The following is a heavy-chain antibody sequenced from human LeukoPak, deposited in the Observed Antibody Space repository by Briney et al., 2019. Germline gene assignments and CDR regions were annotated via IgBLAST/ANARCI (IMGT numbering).Heavy chain of an antibody. CDR2: INPSGGST. V-gene: IGHV1-46*01. CDR3: ARVKEATTDISPDYFDS. D-gene: IGHD1-26*01. Sequence: GASVKVSCKASGYTFTSYYMHWVRQAPGQGLEWMGIINPSGGSTSYAQKFQGRVTMTRDMSTSTVYMELSSLRSEDTAVYYCARVKEATTDISPDYFDSWGQGTLVTVSS. CDR1: GYTFTSYY. J-gene: IGHJ4*02.